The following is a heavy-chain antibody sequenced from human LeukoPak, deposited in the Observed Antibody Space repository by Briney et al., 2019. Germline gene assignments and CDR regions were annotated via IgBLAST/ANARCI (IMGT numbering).Heavy chain of an antibody. D-gene: IGHD3-22*01. V-gene: IGHV3-9*01. CDR2: VSWNSGNI. Sequence: GGSLRLSCAASGFTFADYAMQWVRHAPGEGLEWVSGVSWNSGNIGYAESVKGRFTISRDNAKNTLYLQMNSLRAEDTAVYYCAKELYDIEDPWYFDLWGRGTLVTVSS. J-gene: IGHJ2*01. CDR3: AKELYDIEDPWYFDL. CDR1: GFTFADYA.